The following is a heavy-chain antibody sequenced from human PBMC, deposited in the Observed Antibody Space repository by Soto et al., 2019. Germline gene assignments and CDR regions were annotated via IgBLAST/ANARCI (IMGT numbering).Heavy chain of an antibody. J-gene: IGHJ4*02. CDR3: ARASGPSLPYYFDY. Sequence: ASVKVSCKASGGTFTSYAISWVRQAPGQGLEWMGGINPNSGGTNYAQKFQGWVTMTRDTSISTAYMELSRLRSDDTAVYYCARASGPSLPYYFDYWGQGTLVTVSS. V-gene: IGHV1-2*04. CDR2: INPNSGGT. CDR1: GGTFTSYA.